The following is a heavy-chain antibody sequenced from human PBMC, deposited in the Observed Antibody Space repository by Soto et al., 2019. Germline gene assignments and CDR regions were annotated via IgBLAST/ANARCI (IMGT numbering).Heavy chain of an antibody. CDR1: GIDFRIHG. J-gene: IGHJ4*02. V-gene: IGHV3-30*03. D-gene: IGHD1-1*01. Sequence: QVELVESGGGVVQPGTSLRLSCVASGIDFRIHGLHWVRQSPGEGLEWVAYISYDGSDKYYGDSVRGRFTISRDNSRNTLYLQMASLRAEDTAVYYCATQLINWHPMIEYWGQGTRVTVSS. CDR2: ISYDGSDK. CDR3: ATQLINWHPMIEY.